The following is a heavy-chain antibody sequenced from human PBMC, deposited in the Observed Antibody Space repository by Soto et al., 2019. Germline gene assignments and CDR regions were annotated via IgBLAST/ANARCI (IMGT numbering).Heavy chain of an antibody. Sequence: ASVKVSCKVSGYTLTELSMHWVRQAPGKGLEWMGGFDPEDGETIYAQKFQGRVTMTEDTSTDTAYMELSSLRSEDTAVYYCASSPGEGYCSGGSCYPLYNWFDPWGQGTLVTVSS. D-gene: IGHD2-15*01. CDR2: FDPEDGET. J-gene: IGHJ5*02. CDR3: ASSPGEGYCSGGSCYPLYNWFDP. V-gene: IGHV1-24*01. CDR1: GYTLTELS.